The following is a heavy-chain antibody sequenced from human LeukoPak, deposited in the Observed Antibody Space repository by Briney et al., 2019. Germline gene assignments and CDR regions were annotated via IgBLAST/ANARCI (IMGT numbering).Heavy chain of an antibody. CDR2: ISWNSGSI. V-gene: IGHV3-9*01. D-gene: IGHD1-26*01. Sequence: GGSLRLSCAASGFTFNDYAMHWVRQAPGKGLEWVSGISWNSGSIGYADSVKGRFTISRDNAKNSLYLQMNSLRAEDTALYYCAKEAGASGDYWGQGTLVTVSS. J-gene: IGHJ4*02. CDR3: AKEAGASGDY. CDR1: GFTFNDYA.